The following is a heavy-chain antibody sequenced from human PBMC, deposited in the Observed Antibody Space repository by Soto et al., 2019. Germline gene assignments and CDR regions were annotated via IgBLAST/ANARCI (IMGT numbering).Heavy chain of an antibody. CDR1: GYTFTSYG. D-gene: IGHD5-12*01. CDR3: ARDRSLAHQVATDY. CDR2: ISAYNGNT. Sequence: ASVKVSCKASGYTFTSYGISWVRQAPGQGLEWMGWISAYNGNTDYAQKLQGRVTMTTDTSTSTAYMELRSLRSDDTAIYYCARDRSLAHQVATDYWGQGTLVPVSS. J-gene: IGHJ4*02. V-gene: IGHV1-18*01.